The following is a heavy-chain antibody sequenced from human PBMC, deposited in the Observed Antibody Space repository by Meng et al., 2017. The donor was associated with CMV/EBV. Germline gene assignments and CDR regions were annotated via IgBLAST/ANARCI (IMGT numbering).Heavy chain of an antibody. CDR1: GYTFTGYY. D-gene: IGHD2-2*01. J-gene: IGHJ5*02. Sequence: ASVKVSCKASGYTFTGYYMHWVRQATGQGLEWMGWMNPNSGNTGYAQKFQGRVTMTRNTSISTAYMELSSLRSEDTAVYYCARGNIVVVPAAIGWFDPWGQGTLVTVSS. CDR2: MNPNSGNT. V-gene: IGHV1-8*02. CDR3: ARGNIVVVPAAIGWFDP.